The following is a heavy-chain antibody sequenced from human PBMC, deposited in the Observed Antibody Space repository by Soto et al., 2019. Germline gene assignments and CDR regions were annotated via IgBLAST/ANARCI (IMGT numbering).Heavy chain of an antibody. J-gene: IGHJ4*02. CDR1: GYTFTGYY. V-gene: IGHV1-2*04. D-gene: IGHD5-12*01. CDR3: ARGGYSGYGSSYVY. Sequence: ASVKVSCKASGYTFTGYYMHWVRQAPGQGLEWMGWINPNSGCTNYAQKFQGWVTMTRDTSISTAYMELSRLRSDDTAVYYCARGGYSGYGSSYVYWGQGTLVTVSS. CDR2: INPNSGCT.